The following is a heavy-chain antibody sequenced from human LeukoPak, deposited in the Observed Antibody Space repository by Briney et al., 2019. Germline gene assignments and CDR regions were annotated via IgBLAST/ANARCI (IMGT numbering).Heavy chain of an antibody. D-gene: IGHD3-10*01. CDR2: INHNGGT. CDR3: ARPRSTMVRGVIAYYY. Sequence: PSETLSLTCAVYGGSFSGYFWSWIRQPPGKGLEWIGDINHNGGTNYNPSLKSRVTISVDTSKNQFSLKLSSVTAAGTAVYYCARPRSTMVRGVIAYYYWGQGTLVTVSS. CDR1: GGSFSGYF. V-gene: IGHV4-34*01. J-gene: IGHJ4*02.